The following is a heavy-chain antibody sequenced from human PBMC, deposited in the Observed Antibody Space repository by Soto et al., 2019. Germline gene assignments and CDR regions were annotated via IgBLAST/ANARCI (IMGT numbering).Heavy chain of an antibody. CDR2: IIPIFGTA. Sequence: QVQLVQSGAEVKKPGSSVKVSCKASGGTFSSYAISWVRLAPGQGLEWMGGIIPIFGTADYAQKFQGRVTITADESTSTAYMELSSLRSEDTAVYYCAKHYDNWDYYCGMDVWGQGTTVTVSS. V-gene: IGHV1-69*12. CDR1: GGTFSSYA. CDR3: AKHYDNWDYYCGMDV. D-gene: IGHD3-22*01. J-gene: IGHJ6*02.